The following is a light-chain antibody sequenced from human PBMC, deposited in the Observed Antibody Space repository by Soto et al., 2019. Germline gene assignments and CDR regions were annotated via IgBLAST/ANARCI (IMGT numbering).Light chain of an antibody. CDR3: QQYGSPPQT. V-gene: IGKV3-20*01. J-gene: IGKJ1*01. CDR1: QSVSNNY. Sequence: EIVLAQSPGTLSLSPGERATLSCRASQSVSNNYLAWYQQKPGQAPRLLIYGASSRATGIPDRFSGSGSGTDFTLTISRLEPEDFVVYYCQQYGSPPQTFGQGTKVDI. CDR2: GAS.